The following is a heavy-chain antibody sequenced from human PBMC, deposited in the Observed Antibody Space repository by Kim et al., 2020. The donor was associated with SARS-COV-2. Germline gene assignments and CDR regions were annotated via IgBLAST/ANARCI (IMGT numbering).Heavy chain of an antibody. J-gene: IGHJ4*02. CDR1: GFTFSSYA. D-gene: IGHD3-22*01. Sequence: GGSLRLSCAASGFTFSSYAMHWVRQAPGKGLEWVAVISYDGSNKYYADSVKGRFTISRDNSKNTLYLQMNSLRAEDTAVYYCAREGPSGIVVVIGYYFDYWGQGTLVTVSS. V-gene: IGHV3-30-3*01. CDR3: AREGPSGIVVVIGYYFDY. CDR2: ISYDGSNK.